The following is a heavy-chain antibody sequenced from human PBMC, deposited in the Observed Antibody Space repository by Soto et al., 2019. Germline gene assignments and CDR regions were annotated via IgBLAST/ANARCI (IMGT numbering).Heavy chain of an antibody. V-gene: IGHV1-8*01. J-gene: IGHJ6*02. Sequence: ASVHVSCKASGSTFTRYDINCVRQAAEQGIEWLRWMNPNSGNTGYAQKFQGRVTMTRNTSISTAYMELSSLRSEDTAVYYCARATAMGYCSGGSCHTGHYYYGMDVWGQGTTVTVSS. CDR1: GSTFTRYD. CDR3: ARATAMGYCSGGSCHTGHYYYGMDV. CDR2: MNPNSGNT. D-gene: IGHD2-15*01.